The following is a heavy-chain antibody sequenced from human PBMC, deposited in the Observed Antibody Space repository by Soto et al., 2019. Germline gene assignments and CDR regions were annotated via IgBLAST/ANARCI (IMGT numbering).Heavy chain of an antibody. CDR1: GGSFSGYY. CDR2: INHSGST. D-gene: IGHD2-15*01. CDR3: ARTISCSRGSCYPKY. Sequence: PSETLSLTCAVHGGSFSGYYWTWIRQSPGKGLEWIGQINHSGSTNYSPSLKSRITISIDTSKNQFSLEVTSVTAADTAMYFCARTISCSRGSCYPKYWGQGTLVTVSS. V-gene: IGHV4-34*01. J-gene: IGHJ4*02.